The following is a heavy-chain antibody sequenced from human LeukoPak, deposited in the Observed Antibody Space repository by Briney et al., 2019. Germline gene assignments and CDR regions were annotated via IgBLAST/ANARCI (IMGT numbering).Heavy chain of an antibody. CDR1: GFTFSNAW. V-gene: IGHV3-15*01. CDR3: TTVLPSGGVHDY. D-gene: IGHD2-8*02. Sequence: GGSLRLSCAASGFTFSNAWMSWVRQAPGKGLEWVGRIKSKTDGETTDYAAPVKGRFNISRDDSKNTLYLQRNSLKTEDTAVYYCTTVLPSGGVHDYWGQGTLVTVSS. CDR2: IKSKTDGETT. J-gene: IGHJ4*02.